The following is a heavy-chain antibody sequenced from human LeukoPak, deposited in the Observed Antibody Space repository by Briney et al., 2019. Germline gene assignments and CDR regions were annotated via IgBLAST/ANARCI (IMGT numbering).Heavy chain of an antibody. CDR3: ARLYDYGDSKYYFDY. J-gene: IGHJ4*02. CDR1: GYSFTNYW. D-gene: IGHD4-17*01. V-gene: IGHV5-51*01. Sequence: GESLKICCKGSGYSFTNYWIGWVRQMPGKGLEWMGIIYPGDSDTRYSPSFQGQVTISADKSISTAYLQWSSLKASDTAMYYCARLYDYGDSKYYFDYWGQGTLVTVSS. CDR2: IYPGDSDT.